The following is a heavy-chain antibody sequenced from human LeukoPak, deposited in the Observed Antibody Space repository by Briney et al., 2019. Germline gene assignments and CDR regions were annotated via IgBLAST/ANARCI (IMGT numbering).Heavy chain of an antibody. CDR3: ARDKIVGATLFDY. CDR1: GFTFDDYA. D-gene: IGHD1-26*01. Sequence: GGSLRLSCAASGFTFDDYAIHWVRQAPGKGLEWVSGINWNSGSKHYADSVKGRFTISRDNAKNSLYLQMNSLRAEDTAVYYCARDKIVGATLFDYWGQGTLVTVSS. CDR2: INWNSGSK. V-gene: IGHV3-9*01. J-gene: IGHJ4*02.